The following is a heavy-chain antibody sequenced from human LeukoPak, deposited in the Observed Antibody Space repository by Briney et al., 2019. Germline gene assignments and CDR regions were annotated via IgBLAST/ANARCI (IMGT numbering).Heavy chain of an antibody. J-gene: IGHJ4*02. CDR2: INPNSGGT. CDR1: GYTFTSYA. D-gene: IGHD3-9*01. CDR3: ARGPRLRYFDWLSPPVDY. Sequence: ASVKVSCKASGYTFTSYAMHWVRQAPGQGLEWMGWINPNSGGTNYAQKFQGWVTMTRDTSISTAYMELSRLRSDDTAVYYCARGPRLRYFDWLSPPVDYWGQGTLVTVSS. V-gene: IGHV1-2*04.